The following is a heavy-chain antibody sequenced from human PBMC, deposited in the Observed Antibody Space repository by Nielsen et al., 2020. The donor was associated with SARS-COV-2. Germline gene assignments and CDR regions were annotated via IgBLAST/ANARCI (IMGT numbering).Heavy chain of an antibody. CDR1: GFTFSSYA. Sequence: GGSLRPSCAASGFTFSSYAMHWVRQAPGKGLEYVSAISSNGGSTYYANSVKGRFTISRDNSKNTLYLQMGSLRAEDMAVYYCARATPVSYVGFYYYGMDVWGQGTTVTVSS. J-gene: IGHJ6*02. CDR2: ISSNGGST. D-gene: IGHD3-16*01. V-gene: IGHV3-64*01. CDR3: ARATPVSYVGFYYYGMDV.